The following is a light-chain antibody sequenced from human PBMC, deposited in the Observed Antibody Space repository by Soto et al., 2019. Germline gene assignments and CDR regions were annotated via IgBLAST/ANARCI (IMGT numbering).Light chain of an antibody. J-gene: IGLJ1*01. V-gene: IGLV2-14*01. Sequence: QSVRSQPASVSGSPGHSITISCTGTTSDFGGYNYVSWYQQHPGKAPKLMIYEVSNRPSGVSNRFSGSKSGNTASLTISGLQAEEEADYYCSSSTSRSTYVFGTGTKVTVL. CDR2: EVS. CDR3: SSSTSRSTYV. CDR1: TSDFGGYNY.